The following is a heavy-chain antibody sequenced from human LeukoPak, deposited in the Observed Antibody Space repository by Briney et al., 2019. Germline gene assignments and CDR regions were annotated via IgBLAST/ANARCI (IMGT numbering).Heavy chain of an antibody. Sequence: AGSLRLSCAASGVTISSNYMNWVRQAPGKGLEWVSVIYSGGSTYYADSVKGRFTISRDNSKNALYLQMNSLRAEDTAVYYCARDHPMITFGGVIRQGMDVWGQGTTVTVSS. CDR1: GVTISSNY. V-gene: IGHV3-53*01. D-gene: IGHD3-16*02. CDR2: IYSGGST. J-gene: IGHJ6*02. CDR3: ARDHPMITFGGVIRQGMDV.